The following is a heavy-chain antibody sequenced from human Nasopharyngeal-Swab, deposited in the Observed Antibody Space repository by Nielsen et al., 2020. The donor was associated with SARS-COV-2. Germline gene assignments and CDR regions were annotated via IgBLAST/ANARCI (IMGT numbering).Heavy chain of an antibody. V-gene: IGHV4-34*01. Sequence: SETLSLTCAVYGGSFSGYYWSWIRQPPGKGLEWIGEINHSGSTNYNPSLKSRVTISVDTSKNQFSLKLSSVTAADTAVYYCAASRRTTIFGVVIIGLPLDYWGQGTLVTVSS. CDR2: INHSGST. D-gene: IGHD3-3*01. J-gene: IGHJ4*02. CDR3: AASRRTTIFGVVIIGLPLDY. CDR1: GGSFSGYY.